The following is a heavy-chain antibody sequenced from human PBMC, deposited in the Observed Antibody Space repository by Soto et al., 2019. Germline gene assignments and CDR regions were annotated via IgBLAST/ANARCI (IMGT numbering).Heavy chain of an antibody. CDR3: ATSFITTVGTTA. V-gene: IGHV3-48*01. J-gene: IGHJ4*02. CDR1: GFTFSNYG. CDR2: ISSSSSTI. D-gene: IGHD1-1*01. Sequence: EVHLVESGGGLVQPGGSLRLSCEASGFTFSNYGINWVRQAPGKGLEWVSHISSSSSTIYYAESVKGRFSISRDNAKNSLYLQMSSLRGEDTAVYYCATSFITTVGTTAWGQGTPVTVSS.